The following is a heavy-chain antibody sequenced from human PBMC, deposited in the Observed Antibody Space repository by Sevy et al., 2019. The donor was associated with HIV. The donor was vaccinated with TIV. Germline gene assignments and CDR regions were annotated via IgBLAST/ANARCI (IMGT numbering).Heavy chain of an antibody. CDR3: GKGGGGHYDPDEIGYYFYYYNMDV. V-gene: IGHV3-23*01. CDR2: ISGSGTRT. J-gene: IGHJ6*03. Sequence: GESLKISCAVSGFSFDSYGMTWVRQAPGKGLEWVSGISGSGTRTYYADSVKGRFIISRDNSKNTLYLQMNSLRSEDTALYYWGKGGGGHYDPDEIGYYFYYYNMDVWGKGTTVTVSS. CDR1: GFSFDSYG. D-gene: IGHD3-22*01.